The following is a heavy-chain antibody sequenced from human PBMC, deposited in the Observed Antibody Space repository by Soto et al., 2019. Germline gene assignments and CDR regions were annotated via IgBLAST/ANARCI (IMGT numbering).Heavy chain of an antibody. J-gene: IGHJ5*02. CDR2: MGRSSGTI. V-gene: IGHV3-48*01. D-gene: IGHD2-8*02. CDR1: GFTFSSYG. CDR3: ARARVVYGSPIEFDP. Sequence: EVQLVESGGGLVQPGGTLRLSCAASGFTFSSYGMNWARQAPGKGLEWISYMGRSSGTIYHADCVKGRFTISIDKAKNSLFLQMNSRRAEDTAVYYFARARVVYGSPIEFDPWGQGNLVTVSS.